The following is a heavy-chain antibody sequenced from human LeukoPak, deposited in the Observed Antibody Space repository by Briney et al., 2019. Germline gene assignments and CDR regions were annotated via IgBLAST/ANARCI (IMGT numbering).Heavy chain of an antibody. D-gene: IGHD1-26*01. CDR2: IYYSGST. V-gene: IGHV4-31*03. CDR3: AREGVRLGSWFDP. CDR1: GGSISSGGYY. Sequence: SETLSLTCTVSGGSISSGGYYWSWIRQHPGKGLEWIGYIYYSGSTYYNPSLKSRVTISVDTSKNQFSLKLSSVTAADTAVYYCAREGVRLGSWFDPWGQGTLVTVSS. J-gene: IGHJ5*02.